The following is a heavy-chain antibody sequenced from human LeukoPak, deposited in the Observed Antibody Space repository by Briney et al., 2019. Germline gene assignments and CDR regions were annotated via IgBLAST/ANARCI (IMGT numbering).Heavy chain of an antibody. V-gene: IGHV4-4*09. CDR1: GGSISSYY. J-gene: IGHJ4*02. CDR2: IYTSGST. CDR3: ARLRGIGSSSSLDY. Sequence: SETLSLTCTVSGGSISSYYWSWIRQPPGKGLEWIGYIYTSGSTNYNPSLKSRVTISVDTSKNQFSLKLSSVTAADTAVYYCARLRGIGSSSSLDYWGQGTLVTASS. D-gene: IGHD6-6*01.